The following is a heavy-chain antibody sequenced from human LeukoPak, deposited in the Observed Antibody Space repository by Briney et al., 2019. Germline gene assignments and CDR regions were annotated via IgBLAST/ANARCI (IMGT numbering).Heavy chain of an antibody. J-gene: IGHJ3*02. D-gene: IGHD2-15*01. Sequence: PSETLSLTCAVYGGTFSGYYWSWIRQPPGKGLEWIGEINHSGSTNYNPSLKSRVTISVDTSKNQFSLKLSSVTAADTAVHYCARAYTPDIVVVVAPDAFDIWGQGTMVTVSS. V-gene: IGHV4-34*01. CDR2: INHSGST. CDR1: GGTFSGYY. CDR3: ARAYTPDIVVVVAPDAFDI.